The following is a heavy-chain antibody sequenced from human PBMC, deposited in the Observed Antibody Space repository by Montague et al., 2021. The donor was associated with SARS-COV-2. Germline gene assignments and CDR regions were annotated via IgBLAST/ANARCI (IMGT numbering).Heavy chain of an antibody. V-gene: IGHV4-34*01. Sequence: SETLSLTCAVYGGSFSGHYWSWIRQPPGKGLEWIGEINNSGSTNYNPSLKSRVAISLDTSKNQFSLNLHSVTAADTAVYYCARGRIEVSMIVVVLTGASYYMDVWGKGTPVTVSS. CDR3: ARGRIEVSMIVVVLTGASYYMDV. CDR2: INNSGST. J-gene: IGHJ6*03. D-gene: IGHD3-22*01. CDR1: GGSFSGHY.